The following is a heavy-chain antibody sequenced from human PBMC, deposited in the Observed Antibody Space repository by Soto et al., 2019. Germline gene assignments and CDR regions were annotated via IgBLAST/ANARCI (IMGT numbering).Heavy chain of an antibody. V-gene: IGHV4-30-2*01. CDR3: VRVSGIYYYGMDV. Sequence: SETLSLTCAVSGGSISSGGYSWSWIRQPPGKGLEWIGEINHSGSTNYNPSLKSRVTISVDTSKNQFSLKLSSVTAADTAVYYCVRVSGIYYYGMDVWGQGTTVTVSS. CDR2: INHSGST. CDR1: GGSISSGGYS. D-gene: IGHD3-10*01. J-gene: IGHJ6*02.